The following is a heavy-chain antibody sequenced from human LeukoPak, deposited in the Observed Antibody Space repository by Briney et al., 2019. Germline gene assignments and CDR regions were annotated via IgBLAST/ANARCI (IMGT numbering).Heavy chain of an antibody. CDR1: GGXFSGYY. D-gene: IGHD2-2*01. CDR3: ARLGIGVVPSAMLGDYYFDY. J-gene: IGHJ4*02. V-gene: IGHV4-59*08. Sequence: SETLSLTCAVYGGXFSGYYCSWIRQPPGKGLEWIGYIYYSGSTKYNPSLKSRVTISVDTSKNQLSLKLTSVTAADTAVYYCARLGIGVVPSAMLGDYYFDYWGQGTLATVSS. CDR2: IYYSGST.